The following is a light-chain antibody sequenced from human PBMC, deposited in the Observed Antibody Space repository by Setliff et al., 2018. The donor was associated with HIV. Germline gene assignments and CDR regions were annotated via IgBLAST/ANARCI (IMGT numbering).Light chain of an antibody. CDR2: SNN. CDR1: SSNIGSNS. V-gene: IGLV1-44*01. J-gene: IGLJ1*01. CDR3: AAWDDSLNGHV. Sequence: QSVLTQPPSASGTPGQRVTISCSGSSSNIGSNSVNWYQQLPGTAPKLLIYSNNHRPSGVPDRFSGPKSGTSASLAISGLQSEDEADYCCAAWDDSLNGHVFGTGTKVTVL.